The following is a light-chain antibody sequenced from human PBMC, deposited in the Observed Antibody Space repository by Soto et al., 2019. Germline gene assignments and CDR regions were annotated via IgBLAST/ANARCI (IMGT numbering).Light chain of an antibody. CDR2: AAS. Sequence: EILMTQSPATLSSSPGERATITCRASQSVRNYLNWYQQKPGQAPRLLIYAASNWHTGIPSRFSGSGAGTDFTLTISLLEPEYVALYCCQRHRASPLTFGGGTKVEIK. J-gene: IGKJ4*02. V-gene: IGKV3-11*01. CDR1: QSVRNY. CDR3: QRHRASPLT.